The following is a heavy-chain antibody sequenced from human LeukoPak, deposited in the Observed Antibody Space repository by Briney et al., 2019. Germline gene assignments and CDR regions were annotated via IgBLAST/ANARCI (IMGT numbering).Heavy chain of an antibody. D-gene: IGHD2-2*01. V-gene: IGHV3-30*18. J-gene: IGHJ6*02. CDR1: GFTFSSYG. CDR2: ISYDGSNK. Sequence: SGGSLRLSCAASGFTFSSYGMHWVRQAPGKGLEWVAVISYDGSNKYYADSVKGRFTISRDNSKNTLYLQMNSLRAEDTAVYYCAKTYCSSTSCYFGYYYYGMDVWGQGTTVTVSS. CDR3: AKTYCSSTSCYFGYYYYGMDV.